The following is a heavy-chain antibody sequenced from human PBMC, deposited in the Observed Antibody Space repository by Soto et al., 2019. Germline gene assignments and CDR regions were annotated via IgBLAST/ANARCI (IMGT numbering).Heavy chain of an antibody. CDR2: IYAGSSNK. J-gene: IGHJ5*01. D-gene: IGHD6-19*01. V-gene: IGHV1-46*01. CDR1: GYSFMSHY. Sequence: ASVKVSCKASGYSFMSHYIHWVRQAPGQGLEWMGTIYAGSSNKDYAQKFQGRVTITRDTSASTAYMELSSLRSEDTAVYYCARDRTAGYSSGWFGYWGQGTLVTVSS. CDR3: ARDRTAGYSSGWFGY.